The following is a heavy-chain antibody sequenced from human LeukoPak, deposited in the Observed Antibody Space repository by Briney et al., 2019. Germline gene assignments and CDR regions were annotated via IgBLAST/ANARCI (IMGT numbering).Heavy chain of an antibody. J-gene: IGHJ3*02. CDR1: GGSISSYY. D-gene: IGHD1-7*01. Sequence: PSETLSLTCTVSGGSISSYYWSWIRQPPGKGLEWIGYIYYSGSTNYNPSLKSRVTISVDTSKNQFSLKLSSVTAADTAVYYCARVPNWNYGKAAFDIWGQGTMVTVSS. V-gene: IGHV4-59*01. CDR2: IYYSGST. CDR3: ARVPNWNYGKAAFDI.